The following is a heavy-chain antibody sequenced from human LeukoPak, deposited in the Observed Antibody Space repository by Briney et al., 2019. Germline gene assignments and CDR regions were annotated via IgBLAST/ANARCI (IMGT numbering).Heavy chain of an antibody. CDR3: AGQRASDGTTGFDF. D-gene: IGHD6-13*01. CDR1: GGSISSYY. Sequence: SETLSLTCSVSGGSISSYYWSWMLQPAGKGLEGIGRIYSTGSTNYNPSLKSRFTMSVDTSTNQFFPRMRSVIAADTAVYYCAGQRASDGTTGFDFWNGAPLVTVS. J-gene: IGHJ4*02. CDR2: IYSTGST. V-gene: IGHV4-4*07.